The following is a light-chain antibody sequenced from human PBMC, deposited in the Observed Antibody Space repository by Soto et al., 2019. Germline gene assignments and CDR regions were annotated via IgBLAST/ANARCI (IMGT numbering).Light chain of an antibody. CDR3: CSYAGSSTFWV. J-gene: IGLJ3*02. V-gene: IGLV2-23*02. Sequence: QSVLTQPASVSGSPGQSITISCTGTSTDVGSYNLVSWYQQHPGNAPKLMYYEVSKRPSGVSNRFSGSKSGNTASLTISGLQAEDEADYYCCSYAGSSTFWVFGGGTKLTVL. CDR2: EVS. CDR1: STDVGSYNL.